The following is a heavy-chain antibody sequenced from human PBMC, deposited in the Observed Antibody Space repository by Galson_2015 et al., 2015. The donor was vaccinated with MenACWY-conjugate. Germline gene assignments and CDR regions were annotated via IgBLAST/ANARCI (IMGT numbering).Heavy chain of an antibody. CDR3: ARDWFDTPKLRFSGVVDYYYGMDV. CDR2: IYYSGST. V-gene: IGHV4-39*07. CDR1: GGSISSYY. J-gene: IGHJ6*02. D-gene: IGHD3-3*01. Sequence: SETLSLTCTVSGGSISSYYWGWIRQPPGKGLEWIGSIYYSGSTYYNPSLKSRVTISVDTSKNQFSLKLSSVTAADTAVYYCARDWFDTPKLRFSGVVDYYYGMDVWGQGTTVTVSS.